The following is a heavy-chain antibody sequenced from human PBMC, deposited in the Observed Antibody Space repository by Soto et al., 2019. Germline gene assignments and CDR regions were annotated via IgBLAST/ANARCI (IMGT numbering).Heavy chain of an antibody. V-gene: IGHV1-18*01. J-gene: IGHJ4*02. CDR3: ARDLGIGAAAKYFDY. D-gene: IGHD6-13*01. CDR2: ISAYNGNT. Sequence: ASVKVSCKASGYTFTSYGISWVRQAPGQGLEWMGWISAYNGNTNYAQKLQGRVTMTTDTSTSTAYMELRSLRSDDTAVYYCARDLGIGAAAKYFDYWGQGTLVTVSS. CDR1: GYTFTSYG.